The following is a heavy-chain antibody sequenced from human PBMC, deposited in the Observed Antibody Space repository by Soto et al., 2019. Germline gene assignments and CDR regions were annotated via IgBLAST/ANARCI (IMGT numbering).Heavy chain of an antibody. V-gene: IGHV1-46*01. D-gene: IGHD1-26*01. CDR1: GYTFTNYL. J-gene: IGHJ5*02. CDR3: ARASGSSYWFDP. CDR2: IHANSDST. Sequence: ASVKVSCKASGYTFTNYLMHWVRQAPGQGLEWMGIIHANSDSTSYAQKFQGRVTMTTDTSTSTVYMELRSLRSDDTAVYYCARASGSSYWFDPWGQGTLVTVSS.